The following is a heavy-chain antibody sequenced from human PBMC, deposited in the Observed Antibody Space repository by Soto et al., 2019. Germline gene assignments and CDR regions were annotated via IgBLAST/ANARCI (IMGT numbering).Heavy chain of an antibody. Sequence: QVQLVQSGAEVKKPGSSVKVSCKASGGTFSSFTISWVRQAPGQGREWMGGIIPIYGTANYAQKVQGRVTITADASKRTAYMELSSLRSEDTAVYYCAKDRRADWESYYYCAMDVLGQGTTVTVSS. CDR2: IIPIYGTA. CDR3: AKDRRADWESYYYCAMDV. CDR1: GGTFSSFT. D-gene: IGHD1-26*01. J-gene: IGHJ6*02. V-gene: IGHV1-69*01.